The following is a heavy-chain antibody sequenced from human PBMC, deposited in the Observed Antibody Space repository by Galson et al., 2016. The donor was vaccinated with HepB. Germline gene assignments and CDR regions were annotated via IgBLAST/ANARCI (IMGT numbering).Heavy chain of an antibody. CDR2: TSYDGSNE. CDR3: AKPDTRPYDILTGYSHFDY. V-gene: IGHV3-30*18. Sequence: SLRLSCAASGFTFSRSDMYWVRPAPGKGLEWVAVTSYDGSNEYYAASVTGRFTISRDNSKNTLSLQMNSLRAEDTAVYYCAKPDTRPYDILTGYSHFDYWGQGTLVTVSS. J-gene: IGHJ4*02. D-gene: IGHD3-9*01. CDR1: GFTFSRSD.